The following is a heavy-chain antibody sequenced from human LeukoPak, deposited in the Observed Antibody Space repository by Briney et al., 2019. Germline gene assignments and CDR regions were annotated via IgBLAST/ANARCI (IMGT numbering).Heavy chain of an antibody. CDR3: ARVAWGYYDSSDYLGAFDI. CDR1: GGTFSSYA. J-gene: IGHJ3*02. Sequence: ASVKVSCKASGGTFSSYAISWVRQAPGQGLEWMGRIIPIFGTANYAQKFQGRVTITADKSTSTAYMELSSLRSEDTAVYYCARVAWGYYDSSDYLGAFDIWGQGTMVTVSS. CDR2: IIPIFGTA. V-gene: IGHV1-69*06. D-gene: IGHD3-22*01.